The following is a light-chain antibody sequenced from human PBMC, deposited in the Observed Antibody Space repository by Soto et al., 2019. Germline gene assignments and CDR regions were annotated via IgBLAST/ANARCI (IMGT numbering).Light chain of an antibody. J-gene: IGKJ2*01. V-gene: IGKV3-20*01. CDR3: QHYGGSLYT. Sequence: EIVLTQSPGTLSLSPGERATLSCRASQSVSSNYLTWYQQKPGQAPRLLIYGASSRATGIPDRFSGSGSGTDFTLTISGLETEDFAVYYCQHYGGSLYTFGQGTKLEIK. CDR2: GAS. CDR1: QSVSSNY.